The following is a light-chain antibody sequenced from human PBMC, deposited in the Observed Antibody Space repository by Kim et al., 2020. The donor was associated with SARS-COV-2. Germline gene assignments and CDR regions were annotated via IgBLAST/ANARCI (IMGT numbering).Light chain of an antibody. Sequence: ATIACKSSQSVLSSYKNKNYLGWNQQKPGQPPRLLIYGASSRESGVPDRFGGSGSGTDFTLTISSLQAEDVAVYYCQQYYTTPITVGQGTRLEIK. CDR2: GAS. J-gene: IGKJ5*01. CDR3: QQYYTTPIT. V-gene: IGKV4-1*01. CDR1: QSVLSSYKNKNY.